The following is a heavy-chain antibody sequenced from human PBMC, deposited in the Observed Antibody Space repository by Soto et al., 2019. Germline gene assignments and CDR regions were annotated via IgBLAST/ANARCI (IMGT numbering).Heavy chain of an antibody. D-gene: IGHD2-15*01. V-gene: IGHV3-30*18. Sequence: QVQLVESGGGVVQPGRSLRLSCAASGFTFSSYGMHWVRQAPGKGLEWVAVISYDGSNKYYADSVKGRFTISRDNSKNPLYLQMNSLRAEDTAVYYCAKALGYCSGGSCYGLDYWGQGTLVTVSS. CDR2: ISYDGSNK. J-gene: IGHJ4*02. CDR1: GFTFSSYG. CDR3: AKALGYCSGGSCYGLDY.